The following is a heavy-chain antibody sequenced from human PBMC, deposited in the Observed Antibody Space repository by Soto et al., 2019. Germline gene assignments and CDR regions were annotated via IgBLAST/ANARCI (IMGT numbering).Heavy chain of an antibody. CDR2: ISSDGNNK. CDR3: VRDIGSSGSCVWFDT. Sequence: QVQLVESGGGVVQPGRSLRLSCAASGFTLSGYVRWCVRQAPGKGLEWVAAISSDGNNKYYTDSVKGRFTISRDNSKDTLHLQMNSLRAQETPVYYCVRDIGSSGSCVWFDTWGQAMLLTVSS. D-gene: IGHD6-25*01. J-gene: IGHJ5*02. V-gene: IGHV3-30-3*01. CDR1: GFTLSGYV.